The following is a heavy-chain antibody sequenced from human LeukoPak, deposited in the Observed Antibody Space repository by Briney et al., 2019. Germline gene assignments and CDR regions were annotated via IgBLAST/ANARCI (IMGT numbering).Heavy chain of an antibody. CDR1: GYIFTSYY. V-gene: IGHV1-46*01. CDR2: MNPTGGST. D-gene: IGHD3-10*01. Sequence: GASVKVSCKASGYIFTSYYIHWVRQAPGEGLEWMGIMNPTGGSTSYAQKFQGRVTMTRDTSTSTVYMELSSLRAEDTAVYYCAKDPSVGWFGELSGGGYFDYWGQGTLVTVSS. CDR3: AKDPSVGWFGELSGGGYFDY. J-gene: IGHJ4*02.